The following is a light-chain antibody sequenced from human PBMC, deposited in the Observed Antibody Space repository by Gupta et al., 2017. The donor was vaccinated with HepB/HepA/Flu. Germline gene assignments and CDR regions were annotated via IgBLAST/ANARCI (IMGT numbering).Light chain of an antibody. V-gene: IGLV6-57*03. CDR1: SGSIDSNY. Sequence: NLMLIQPHSVSESPGRTVTISCTRSSGSIDSNYVQWYQQRPGSAPSTVIFEDNQRPSGVPDRFSGSIDSSSNSASLTISGLKTDDEADYYCQSYDTSDHWVFGGGTKLTVL. J-gene: IGLJ3*02. CDR3: QSYDTSDHWV. CDR2: EDN.